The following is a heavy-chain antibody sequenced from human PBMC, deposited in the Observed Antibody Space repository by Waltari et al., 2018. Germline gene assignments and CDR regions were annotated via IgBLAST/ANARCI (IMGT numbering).Heavy chain of an antibody. D-gene: IGHD6-6*01. CDR1: GFIFRNFA. CDR3: ARVIAGRAFDI. V-gene: IGHV3-30-3*01. J-gene: IGHJ3*02. CDR2: MSYDGNTE. Sequence: QVQVMESGGGGVQPGRSLRLSCTTSGFIFRNFAMHWVRQTPGKGLGWVAMMSYDGNTEYYADSVKGRFTISRDNSRSTLYLQMNSLRVEDTAVYSCARVIAGRAFDIWGQGTLVTVS.